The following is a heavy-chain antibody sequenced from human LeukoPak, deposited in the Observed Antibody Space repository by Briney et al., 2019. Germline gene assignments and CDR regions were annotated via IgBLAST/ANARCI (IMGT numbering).Heavy chain of an antibody. Sequence: ASVKVSCKASGGTFSSYAISWVRQAPGQGLEWMGWIRACNGNTNYAQKLQGRVTMTTDTSTSTAYMELRSLRSDDTAVYYCARDGGCSSTSCYTGYYYYYYGMDVWGQGTTVTVSS. V-gene: IGHV1-18*01. D-gene: IGHD2-2*02. CDR2: IRACNGNT. J-gene: IGHJ6*02. CDR3: ARDGGCSSTSCYTGYYYYYYGMDV. CDR1: GGTFSSYA.